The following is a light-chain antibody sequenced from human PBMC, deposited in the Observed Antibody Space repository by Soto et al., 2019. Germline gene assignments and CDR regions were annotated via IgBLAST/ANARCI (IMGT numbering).Light chain of an antibody. CDR3: KQYNNWLPYT. Sequence: EIVMTQSPATLSVSPGERATLSCRASQSVSSNLAWYQQKPGQAPRLLIYGASIRATGIPARFSGSGSGTEFTLTISSLQSEDFAVYYCKQYNNWLPYTFCQGTKLEIK. J-gene: IGKJ2*01. CDR2: GAS. CDR1: QSVSSN. V-gene: IGKV3-15*01.